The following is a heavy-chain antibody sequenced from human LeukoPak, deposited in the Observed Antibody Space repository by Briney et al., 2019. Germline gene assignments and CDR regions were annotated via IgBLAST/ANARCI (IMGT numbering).Heavy chain of an antibody. Sequence: GGSLRLSCAASGFTFSSYAMSWARQAPGKGLEWVSAISGSGGSTYYADSVKGRFTISRDNSKNTLYLQINSLRAEDTAVYYCVKDGAVAGTRYFDYWGQGTLVTVSS. CDR2: ISGSGGST. CDR3: VKDGAVAGTRYFDY. CDR1: GFTFSSYA. V-gene: IGHV3-23*01. J-gene: IGHJ4*02. D-gene: IGHD6-19*01.